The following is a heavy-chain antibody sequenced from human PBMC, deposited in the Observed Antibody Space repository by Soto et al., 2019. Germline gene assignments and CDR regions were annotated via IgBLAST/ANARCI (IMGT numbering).Heavy chain of an antibody. Sequence: QITLKESGPTLVKPTQTLTLTCTFSGFSLSTSGVGVGWSRQPPVKAVEWLALIYWNEHKRYSPSLKSTLTITKATPKHQVVLTMTNMDPVDTATYYCADRPQDDFWSGYYSFPYWGQGTLVTVSS. D-gene: IGHD3-3*01. CDR2: IYWNEHK. CDR1: GFSLSTSGVG. V-gene: IGHV2-5*01. J-gene: IGHJ4*02. CDR3: ADRPQDDFWSGYYSFPY.